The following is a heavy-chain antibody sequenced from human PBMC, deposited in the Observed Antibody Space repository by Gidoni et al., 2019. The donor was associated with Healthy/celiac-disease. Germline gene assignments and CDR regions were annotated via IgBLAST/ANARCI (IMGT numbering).Heavy chain of an antibody. CDR2: IYSGGSI. CDR1: GFTVSSNY. V-gene: IGHV3-66*02. D-gene: IGHD3-16*01. CDR3: ARDGGRGPFDP. J-gene: IGHJ5*02. Sequence: EVQLVASGGGLVQPGGSLRLSCAASGFTVSSNYMSWVSQAPGKGLEWVSVIYSGGSIYYADSVNGRFTISRDNSKNTLYLQMNSLRADDTAVYYCARDGGRGPFDPWGQGTLVTVSS.